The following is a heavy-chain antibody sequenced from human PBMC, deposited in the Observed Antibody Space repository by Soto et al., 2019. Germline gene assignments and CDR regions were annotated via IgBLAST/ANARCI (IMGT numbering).Heavy chain of an antibody. D-gene: IGHD6-13*01. V-gene: IGHV3-23*01. CDR1: GFTFSSYA. J-gene: IGHJ4*02. CDR2: LSGNSRNI. Sequence: EVQLLESGGGLVQPGGSLRLSCAASGFTFSSYAMTWVGQAPGKGLEWVSALSGNSRNIFLADSVKGRFPISRDNSKNTLYLQMNRLRAEDTAMYYCAKASTVSWVVFDYWGQGALITVSS. CDR3: AKASTVSWVVFDY.